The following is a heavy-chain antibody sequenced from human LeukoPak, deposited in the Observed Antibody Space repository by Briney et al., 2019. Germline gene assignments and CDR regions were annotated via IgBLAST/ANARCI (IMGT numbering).Heavy chain of an antibody. J-gene: IGHJ4*02. CDR3: ARDLGSGWYYD. V-gene: IGHV4-61*02. CDR1: GGSISSGDYY. Sequence: SETLSLTCTVSGGSISSGDYYWSWIRQPAGKGLEWLVRIQTSGSTNYNPSLKSRITMSVDRSKNQFSLKLSSVTAADTAVYYCARDLGSGWYYDWGQGTLVTVSS. D-gene: IGHD6-19*01. CDR2: IQTSGST.